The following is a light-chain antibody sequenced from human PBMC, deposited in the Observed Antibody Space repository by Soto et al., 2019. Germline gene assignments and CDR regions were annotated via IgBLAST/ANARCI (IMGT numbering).Light chain of an antibody. CDR3: QQRGKWPLT. CDR2: DAS. CDR1: QSVSSY. V-gene: IGKV3-11*01. Sequence: EIVLTQSPATLSLSPGERATLSCRASQSVSSYFAWYQQKPGQAPRLLIDDASNRATGIPARFSGSGSGTDFTLTISRLGPEDFAVYYCQQRGKWPLTFGQGTKVEIK. J-gene: IGKJ1*01.